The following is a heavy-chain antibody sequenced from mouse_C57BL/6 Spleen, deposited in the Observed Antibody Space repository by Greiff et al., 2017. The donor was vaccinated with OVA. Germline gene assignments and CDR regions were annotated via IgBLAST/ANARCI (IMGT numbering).Heavy chain of an antibody. CDR1: GISITTGNYR. CDR3: ERYRGLYGAMDY. CDR2: IYYSGTI. V-gene: IGHV3-5*01. J-gene: IGHJ4*01. Sequence: EVQLEESGPGLVKPSQTVFLTCTVTGISITTGNYRWSWIRQFPGNKLEWIGYIYYSGTISYNPSLTSRTTITRDTPKNQFFLEMNSLTAEDTATYYCERYRGLYGAMDYWGQGTSVTVSS. D-gene: IGHD2-12*01.